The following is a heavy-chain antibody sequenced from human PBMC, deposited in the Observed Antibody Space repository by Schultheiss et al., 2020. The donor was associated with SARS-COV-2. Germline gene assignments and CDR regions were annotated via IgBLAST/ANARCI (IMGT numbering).Heavy chain of an antibody. J-gene: IGHJ4*02. CDR1: CYTFTSYG. V-gene: IGHV1-18*01. CDR2: ISAYNGNT. Sequence: ASVKVSCKASCYTFTSYGISWVRQAPGQGLEWMGWISAYNGNTNYAQKLQGRDTMTTDTSTSTAYRELRSLRSDDTAVYYCARTTLRFLEWLPLPFDYWGQGTLVTVSS. CDR3: ARTTLRFLEWLPLPFDY. D-gene: IGHD3-3*01.